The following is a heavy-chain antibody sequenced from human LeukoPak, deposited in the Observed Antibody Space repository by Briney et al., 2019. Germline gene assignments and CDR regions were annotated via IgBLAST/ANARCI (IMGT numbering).Heavy chain of an antibody. CDR3: ARAGGYSSSWFYYYYGMDV. CDR2: MNPNSGNT. J-gene: IGHJ6*02. D-gene: IGHD6-13*01. Sequence: GASVKVSCKASGYTFTSYDINWVRQATGQGLEWMGWMNPNSGNTGYAQKFQGRVTMTRSTSISTAYMELSSLRSEDTAVYYCARAGGYSSSWFYYYYGMDVWGQGTTVTVSS. CDR1: GYTFTSYD. V-gene: IGHV1-8*01.